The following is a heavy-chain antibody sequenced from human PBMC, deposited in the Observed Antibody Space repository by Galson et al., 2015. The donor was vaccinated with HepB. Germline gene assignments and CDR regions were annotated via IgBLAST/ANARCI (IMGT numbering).Heavy chain of an antibody. D-gene: IGHD3-10*01. CDR3: ARGSDYYGSGLFDY. Sequence: SLRLSCAASEFTFSNYWMHWVRQVPGKGLVWVSRIKSDGSTTSYADSVKGRFTISRDNAKNTLYLQMNSLRAEDTAVYYCARGSDYYGSGLFDYRGQGTLFTVSS. CDR2: IKSDGSTT. CDR1: EFTFSNYW. V-gene: IGHV3-74*01. J-gene: IGHJ4*02.